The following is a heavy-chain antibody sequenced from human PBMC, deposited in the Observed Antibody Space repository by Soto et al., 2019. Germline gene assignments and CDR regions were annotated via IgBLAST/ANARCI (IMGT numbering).Heavy chain of an antibody. CDR3: ARRRIRYYDSSGPWYFDL. V-gene: IGHV4-34*01. CDR2: INHSGST. D-gene: IGHD3-22*01. Sequence: SSETLSLTCAVYGGSFSGYYWSWIRQPPGKGLEWIGEINHSGSTNYNPSLKSRVTISVDTSKNQFSLKLSSVTAADTAVYYCARRRIRYYDSSGPWYFDLWGRGTLVTVSS. J-gene: IGHJ2*01. CDR1: GGSFSGYY.